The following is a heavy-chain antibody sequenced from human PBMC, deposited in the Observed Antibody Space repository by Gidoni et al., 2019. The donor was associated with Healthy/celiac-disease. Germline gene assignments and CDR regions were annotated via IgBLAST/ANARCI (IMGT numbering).Heavy chain of an antibody. CDR1: GFTFSSYW. V-gene: IGHV3-7*01. Sequence: EVQLVESGGGLVQPGGSLRLSCAASGFTFSSYWMSWVRQAPGKGLEWVANIKQDGSEKYYVDSGKGRFTISRDNAKNSLYLQMNSLRAEDTAVYYCARVYYAMIVSNWFDPWGQGTLVTVSS. CDR2: IKQDGSEK. J-gene: IGHJ5*02. CDR3: ARVYYAMIVSNWFDP. D-gene: IGHD3-22*01.